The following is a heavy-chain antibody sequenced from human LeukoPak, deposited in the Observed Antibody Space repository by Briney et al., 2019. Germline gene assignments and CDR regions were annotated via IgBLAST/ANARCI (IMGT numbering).Heavy chain of an antibody. D-gene: IGHD6-19*01. J-gene: IGHJ4*02. CDR3: AREYTLYRSGWFLDY. Sequence: PSETLSLTCIVSGDSSSNSIYFWGWIRQPPGKGLEWIGSIDYGGSTYYNPSLKSRATISIDTSKNQFSLKLSSVTAADTAVYYCAREYTLYRSGWFLDYWGQGTVVTVSS. V-gene: IGHV4-39*07. CDR2: IDYGGST. CDR1: GDSSSNSIYF.